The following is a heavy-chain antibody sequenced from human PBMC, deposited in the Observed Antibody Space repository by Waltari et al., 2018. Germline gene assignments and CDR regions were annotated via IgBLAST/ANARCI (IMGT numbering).Heavy chain of an antibody. CDR2: ISGSGGST. CDR3: AKDRIGEGKFDY. V-gene: IGHV3-23*01. J-gene: IGHJ4*02. D-gene: IGHD3-10*01. Sequence: EVQLLESGGGLVQPGGSLRLSCAASGFTFSSYAMSWVRQAPGKGLEWVSGISGSGGSTYYADSVKGRFTISRDNSKNTLYLQMNSLRAEDTAVYYCAKDRIGEGKFDYWGQGTLVTVSS. CDR1: GFTFSSYA.